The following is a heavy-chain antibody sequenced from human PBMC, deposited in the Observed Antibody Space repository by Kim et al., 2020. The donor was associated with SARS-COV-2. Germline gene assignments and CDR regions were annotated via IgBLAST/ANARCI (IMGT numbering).Heavy chain of an antibody. J-gene: IGHJ3*02. CDR3: ARDTAVGVGAFDI. D-gene: IGHD6-19*01. V-gene: IGHV4-59*01. Sequence: SNPSLKSRVTISVDTSKNQFSLKLSSVTAADTAVYYCARDTAVGVGAFDIWGQGTMVTVSS.